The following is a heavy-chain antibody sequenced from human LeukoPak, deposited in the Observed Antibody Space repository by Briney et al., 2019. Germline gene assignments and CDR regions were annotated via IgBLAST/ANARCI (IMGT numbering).Heavy chain of an antibody. CDR2: INPNSGGA. Sequence: ASVKVSCKASGYSFTGYNVHWVRQAPGQGLEWMGWINPNSGGANYAQRFQGRVTMTRDTSISTAYLELSSLTSDDTAIYYCARATLLRGLGYWGQGALLTVSS. CDR1: GYSFTGYN. CDR3: ARATLLRGLGY. J-gene: IGHJ4*02. D-gene: IGHD3-10*01. V-gene: IGHV1-2*02.